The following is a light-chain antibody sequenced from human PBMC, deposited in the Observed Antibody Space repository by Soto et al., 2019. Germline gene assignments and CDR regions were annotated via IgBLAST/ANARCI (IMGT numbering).Light chain of an antibody. CDR1: STDIGTYNS. CDR2: EVI. CDR3: CSYTTTYTLV. V-gene: IGLV2-14*01. J-gene: IGLJ3*02. Sequence: QSALPQPASVSGSPGRSITISCTGTSTDIGTYNSVSWCQHHPGKAPKLLIFEVIDRPSGVSDRFAGSKSGNTASLTISSLRFEDEADYYCCSYTTTYTLVFGGGTKLTVL.